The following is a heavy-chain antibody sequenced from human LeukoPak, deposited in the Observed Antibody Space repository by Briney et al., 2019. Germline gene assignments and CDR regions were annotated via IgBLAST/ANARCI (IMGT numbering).Heavy chain of an antibody. J-gene: IGHJ4*02. CDR3: VRDLGVDTSMICFDY. V-gene: IGHV1-18*01. CDR1: GYTFTSYG. D-gene: IGHD5-18*01. Sequence: ASVKVSCKASGYTFTSYGISWVRQAPGQGLEWVGWISAYNGNTKSAQKFQGRLTMTTDTSTNTAYMELRSLRSDDTAVFYCVRDLGVDTSMICFDYWGQGTLVTVSS. CDR2: ISAYNGNT.